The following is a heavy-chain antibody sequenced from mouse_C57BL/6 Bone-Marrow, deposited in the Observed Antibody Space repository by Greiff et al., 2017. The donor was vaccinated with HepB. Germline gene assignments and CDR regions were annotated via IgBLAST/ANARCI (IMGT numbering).Heavy chain of an antibody. D-gene: IGHD1-1*01. Sequence: DVQLQESGAELVRPGASVKLSCTASGFNIKDDYMHWVKQRPEQGLEWIGWIDPENGDTEYASKFQGKATITADTASNTAYLQLSSLTSEDTAVYYCTGYYGSSYDWYFDVWGTGTTVTVSS. CDR2: IDPENGDT. CDR3: TGYYGSSYDWYFDV. CDR1: GFNIKDDY. J-gene: IGHJ1*03. V-gene: IGHV14-4*01.